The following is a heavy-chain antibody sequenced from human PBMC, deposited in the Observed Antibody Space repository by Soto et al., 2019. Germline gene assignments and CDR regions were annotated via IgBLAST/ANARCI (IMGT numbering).Heavy chain of an antibody. J-gene: IGHJ4*02. CDR1: GGSISNYY. Sequence: SETLSLTCTVSGGSISNYYWNWIRQSPGKGLEWIGYIYSSGSTHYNPSLQNRVTISIDTSKNQVSLKVNSVTAADTAVYYCASQYYYDSSGSQTFDYWGQGTQVTVSS. CDR3: ASQYYYDSSGSQTFDY. CDR2: IYSSGST. V-gene: IGHV4-59*01. D-gene: IGHD3-22*01.